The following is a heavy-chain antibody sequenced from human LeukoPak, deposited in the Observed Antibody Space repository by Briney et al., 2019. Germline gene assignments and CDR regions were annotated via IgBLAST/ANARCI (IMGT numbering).Heavy chain of an antibody. J-gene: IGHJ5*02. Sequence: PETLSLTCAVYGGSFSGYYWSWIRQPPGKGLEWIGEINHSGSTNYNPSLKSRVTISVDTSKNQFSLKLSSVTAADTAVYYCVKGNWFDPWGQGTLVTVSS. CDR2: INHSGST. CDR1: GGSFSGYY. V-gene: IGHV4-34*01. CDR3: VKGNWFDP.